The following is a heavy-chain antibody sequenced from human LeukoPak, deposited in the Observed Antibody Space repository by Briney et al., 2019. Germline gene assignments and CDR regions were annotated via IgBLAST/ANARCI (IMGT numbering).Heavy chain of an antibody. J-gene: IGHJ4*02. Sequence: SETPSLTCTVSGGSISSSDYYWGWIRQPPGKGLEWIGSFYYSGTTYYSPSLKSRVTISVDTSKNQFSLKLSSVTAADTAVYYCALISPLAAAAQGYWGQGTLVIVSA. CDR3: ALISPLAAAAQGY. CDR2: FYYSGTT. D-gene: IGHD6-13*01. CDR1: GGSISSSDYY. V-gene: IGHV4-39*05.